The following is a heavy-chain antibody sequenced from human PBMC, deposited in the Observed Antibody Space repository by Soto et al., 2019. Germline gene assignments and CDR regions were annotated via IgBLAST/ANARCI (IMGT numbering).Heavy chain of an antibody. CDR2: ISYDGSNK. Sequence: QVQLVESGGGVVQPGRSLRLSCAASGFTFSSYGMHWVRQAPGKGLEWVAVISYDGSNKYYADSVKGRFTISRDNSKNTLYLQMNSLRAKDTAVYYCAKEPVTGTTLHYWGQGTLVTVSS. V-gene: IGHV3-30*18. CDR1: GFTFSSYG. J-gene: IGHJ4*02. D-gene: IGHD1-7*01. CDR3: AKEPVTGTTLHY.